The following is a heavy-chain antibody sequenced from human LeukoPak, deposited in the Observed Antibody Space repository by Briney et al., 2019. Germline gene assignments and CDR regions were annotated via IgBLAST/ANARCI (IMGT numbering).Heavy chain of an antibody. V-gene: IGHV1-2*02. Sequence: ASVKVSCKASGYSITRYYMHWVRQAPGQGLEWMGWINPDSGDTKYAQKFQGRVTMTRDTSISTAYMEVSRLRFDDTAMYYCAREVGYLLGEYRLGFWGPGTLVTVSS. J-gene: IGHJ4*02. CDR1: GYSITRYY. D-gene: IGHD3-10*01. CDR3: AREVGYLLGEYRLGF. CDR2: INPDSGDT.